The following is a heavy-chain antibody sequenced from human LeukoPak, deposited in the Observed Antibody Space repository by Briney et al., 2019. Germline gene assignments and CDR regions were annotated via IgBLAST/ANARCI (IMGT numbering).Heavy chain of an antibody. J-gene: IGHJ4*01. Sequence: GRSLRLSCAASGFTFSSYGMHWVRQAPGKGLEWVAVIWYDGRNKNYADSVKGRFTISRDNSENTLYLQMNSLGAEDTAVYYCARAKNDYDSSGFYTLDFWGHGTLVTVSS. D-gene: IGHD3-22*01. CDR1: GFTFSSYG. CDR2: IWYDGRNK. CDR3: ARAKNDYDSSGFYTLDF. V-gene: IGHV3-33*01.